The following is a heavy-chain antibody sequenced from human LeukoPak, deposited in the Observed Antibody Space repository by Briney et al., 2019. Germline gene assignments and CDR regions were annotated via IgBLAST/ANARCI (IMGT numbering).Heavy chain of an antibody. CDR3: ARGIDGYSYGFDH. CDR2: IYPDDSNT. D-gene: IGHD5-18*01. Sequence: GESLKISCKGSGYSFTTHWIGWVRQMPGKGLEWMGIIYPDDSNTRYSPSFQGQVTLSADKSINTAYLQWSSLRASDTAMYYCARGIDGYSYGFDHWGQGTLVTVSS. J-gene: IGHJ4*02. V-gene: IGHV5-51*01. CDR1: GYSFTTHW.